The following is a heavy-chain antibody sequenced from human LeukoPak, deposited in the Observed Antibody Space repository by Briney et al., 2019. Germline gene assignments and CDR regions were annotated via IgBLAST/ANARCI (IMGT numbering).Heavy chain of an antibody. Sequence: ASVKVSCKASGYAFTGYYMHWVRQAPGQGLEWMGWINPNSGGTNYAQKFQGRVTMTRDTSISTAYMELSRLRSDDTAVYYCARPTLLYYDILTGYYSGAFDIWGQGTMVTVSS. D-gene: IGHD3-9*01. V-gene: IGHV1-2*02. CDR3: ARPTLLYYDILTGYYSGAFDI. CDR2: INPNSGGT. CDR1: GYAFTGYY. J-gene: IGHJ3*02.